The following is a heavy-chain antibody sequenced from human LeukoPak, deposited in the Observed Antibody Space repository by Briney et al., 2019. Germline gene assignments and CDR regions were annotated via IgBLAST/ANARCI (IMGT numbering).Heavy chain of an antibody. J-gene: IGHJ4*02. Sequence: GGPLRLSCAASGFTFRSYSMNWVRQAPGKGLEWVSSISSSSSYIYYADSVKGRFTISRDNAKISLYLQMNSLRAEDTAVYYCARDHCSSTSCYVRGVYYFDYWGQGTLVTVSS. CDR2: ISSSSSYI. CDR3: ARDHCSSTSCYVRGVYYFDY. CDR1: GFTFRSYS. D-gene: IGHD2-2*01. V-gene: IGHV3-21*01.